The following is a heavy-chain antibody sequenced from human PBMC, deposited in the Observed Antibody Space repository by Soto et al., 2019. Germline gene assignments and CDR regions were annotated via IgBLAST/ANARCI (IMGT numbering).Heavy chain of an antibody. CDR2: ISTSNSNT. J-gene: IGHJ6*02. CDR1: GYTFTNYG. D-gene: IGHD3-22*01. V-gene: IGHV1-18*01. Sequence: QVKLVQSGGEVKKPGAAVMVSCKASGYTFTNYGISWVRQASGQGLEWMGWISTSNSNTAYAQKFQDRVTMTTDTATSTAYMELRSLRPDDTAVYYCAGPPQVTRSYSLNGLDVWGQGTTVTVSS. CDR3: AGPPQVTRSYSLNGLDV.